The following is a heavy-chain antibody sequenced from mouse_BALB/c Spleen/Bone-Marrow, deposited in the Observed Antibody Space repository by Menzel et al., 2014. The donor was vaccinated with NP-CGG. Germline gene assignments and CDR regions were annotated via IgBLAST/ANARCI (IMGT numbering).Heavy chain of an antibody. CDR3: ARQGYGYDGFDY. D-gene: IGHD2-2*01. J-gene: IGHJ2*01. CDR1: GFTFSSYG. V-gene: IGHV5-6*01. Sequence: EVQLVESGGDLVKPGGSLKLSCAASGFTFSSYGMSWVRQTPDKRLEWVATISSGGSYTYYPDSVKGRFTISRDNAKNTLYLQMSSLKSEDTAMYYCARQGYGYDGFDYWGQGTTLTVSS. CDR2: ISSGGSYT.